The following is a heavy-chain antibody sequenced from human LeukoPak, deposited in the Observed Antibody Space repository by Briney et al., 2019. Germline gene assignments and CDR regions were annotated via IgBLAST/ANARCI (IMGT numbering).Heavy chain of an antibody. CDR1: GFTFSSYG. J-gene: IGHJ3*02. V-gene: IGHV3-30*18. D-gene: IGHD3-22*01. CDR2: ISYDGSNK. CDR3: AKDRRKIYYDSSGDAFDI. Sequence: PGRSLRLSCAASGFTFSSYGMHWVRQAPGKGLEWVAVISYDGSNKYYADSVKGRFTISRDNSKNTLYLQMNSLRAEDTAVYYCAKDRRKIYYDSSGDAFDIWGQGTVVTVSS.